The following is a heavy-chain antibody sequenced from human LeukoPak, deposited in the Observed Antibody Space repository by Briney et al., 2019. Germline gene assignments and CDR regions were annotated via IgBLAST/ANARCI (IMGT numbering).Heavy chain of an antibody. J-gene: IGHJ6*02. Sequence: GGSLRLSCAASGFTFDDCAMHWVRQAPGKGLEWVSLISGDGGSTYYADSVKGRFTISRDNSKNSLYLQMNSLRTEDTALYYCAKDQFGSGSYSLGGMDVWGQGTTVTVSS. D-gene: IGHD3-10*01. CDR3: AKDQFGSGSYSLGGMDV. CDR2: ISGDGGST. CDR1: GFTFDDCA. V-gene: IGHV3-43*02.